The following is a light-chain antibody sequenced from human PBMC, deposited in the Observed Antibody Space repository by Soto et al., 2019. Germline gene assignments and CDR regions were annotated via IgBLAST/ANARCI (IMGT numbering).Light chain of an antibody. CDR1: QSVASRN. J-gene: IGKJ1*01. Sequence: EIVLTQSPGTLSLSPGERATLSCRASQSVASRNLAWYQQRSGQAPRLLIYGTSSRAIHTPDRFSGSGSGTDFTLTISDLEPEDFAVYFCQHFGNSLWTFGQGTKVDIK. CDR3: QHFGNSLWT. V-gene: IGKV3-20*01. CDR2: GTS.